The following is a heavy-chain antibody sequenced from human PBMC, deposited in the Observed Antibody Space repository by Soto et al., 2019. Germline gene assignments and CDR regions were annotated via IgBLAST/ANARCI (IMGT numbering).Heavy chain of an antibody. V-gene: IGHV1-69*01. Sequence: QVXLVQSGAEVKKPGSSVKVSCKISGGTXXXYSISWVRQAPXXGXXXXXXXXXIFGTRNYAQKFQDRVTITTDESATTAHMELSNLRSEDTAVYYCARPYEGGYSSNHHYYYALDVWGQGTAVTVSS. J-gene: IGHJ6*02. CDR3: ARPYEGGYSSNHHYYYALDV. CDR1: GGTXXXYS. D-gene: IGHD3-22*01. CDR2: XXXIFGTR.